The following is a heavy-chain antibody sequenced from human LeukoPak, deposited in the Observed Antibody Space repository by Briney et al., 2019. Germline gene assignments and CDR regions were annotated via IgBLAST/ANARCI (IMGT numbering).Heavy chain of an antibody. J-gene: IGHJ4*02. V-gene: IGHV3-48*01. Sequence: GGSLRLSCAASGFSLRNYSMHWVRQAPGKGLEWVSAVSSSTTANYYADSVKGQFTISRDNARNSLYLQMSSLRADDTAVYYCARGSDTGTSRFDYWGQGTLVTVSS. CDR1: GFSLRNYS. CDR3: ARGSDTGTSRFDY. CDR2: VSSSTTAN. D-gene: IGHD7-27*01.